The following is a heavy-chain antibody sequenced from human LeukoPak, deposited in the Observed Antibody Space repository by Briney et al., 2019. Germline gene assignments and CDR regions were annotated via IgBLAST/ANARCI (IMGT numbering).Heavy chain of an antibody. V-gene: IGHV4-34*01. Sequence: PSETLSLTCTVSGGSISSYYWSWIRQPPGKGLEWIGEINHSGSTNYNPSLKSRVTISVDTSKNQFSLKLSSVTAADTAVYYCARAYPYCSSTSCEGTWGQGTLVTVSS. CDR1: GGSISSYY. CDR2: INHSGST. D-gene: IGHD2-2*01. CDR3: ARAYPYCSSTSCEGT. J-gene: IGHJ5*02.